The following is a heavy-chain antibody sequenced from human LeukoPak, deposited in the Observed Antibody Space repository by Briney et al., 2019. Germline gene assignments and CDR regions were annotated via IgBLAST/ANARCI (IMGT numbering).Heavy chain of an antibody. J-gene: IGHJ4*02. CDR2: ISAYNGNT. CDR1: GYTFTSYG. D-gene: IGHD6-6*01. Sequence: ASVKVSCKASGYTFTSYGISWVRQAPGQGLEWMGWISAYNGNTNYAQKFQGRVTMTRDTSISTAYMELSRLRSDDTAVYYCARRYSSSSLDYWGQGTLVTVSS. V-gene: IGHV1-18*01. CDR3: ARRYSSSSLDY.